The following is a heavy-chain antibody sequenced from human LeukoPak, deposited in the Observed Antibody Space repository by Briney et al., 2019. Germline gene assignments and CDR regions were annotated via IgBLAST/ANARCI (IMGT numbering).Heavy chain of an antibody. CDR2: MNPKSGNT. V-gene: IGHV1-8*03. J-gene: IGHJ4*02. D-gene: IGHD2-15*01. CDR3: ARRSRGYCSGGSCYSMGLLGY. CDR1: GYTFTRYD. Sequence: ASVKVSCKASGYTFTRYDINWVRQATGQGLEWMEWMNPKSGNTDYAQKFQGRVTITTDESTSTAYMELSSLRSDDTAVYYCARRSRGYCSGGSCYSMGLLGYWGQGTLVTVSS.